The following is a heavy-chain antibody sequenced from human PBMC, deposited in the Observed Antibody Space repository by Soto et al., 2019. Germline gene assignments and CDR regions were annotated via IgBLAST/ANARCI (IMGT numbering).Heavy chain of an antibody. Sequence: PSETLSLTCTVSGGSLSGSYCSWIRKPPGKSLEWIASISYTGSTTHNPSLKSRVTLSVDTSKNQFSLSLTSVTPADTAAYYCATGGGWLHNSYIRGHYFDYWGQGVMVTVYS. CDR2: ISYTGST. CDR1: GGSLSGSY. J-gene: IGHJ4*02. D-gene: IGHD3-3*02. V-gene: IGHV4-59*01. CDR3: ATGGGWLHNSYIRGHYFDY.